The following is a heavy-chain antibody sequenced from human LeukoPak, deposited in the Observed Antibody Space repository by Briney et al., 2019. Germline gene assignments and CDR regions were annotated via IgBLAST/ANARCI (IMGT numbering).Heavy chain of an antibody. D-gene: IGHD6-13*01. V-gene: IGHV3-7*01. CDR1: GFLFSNSW. J-gene: IGHJ4*02. CDR2: INQDGSAK. CDR3: ARDSSWPTFDY. Sequence: PGGSLRLSCADSGFLFSNSWMAWVRQAPGRGLEWLANINQDGSAKTCVDSVKGRFTISRDNAKNSLYLQMNSLRAEDTAVYYCARDSSWPTFDYWGQGTLVPVSS.